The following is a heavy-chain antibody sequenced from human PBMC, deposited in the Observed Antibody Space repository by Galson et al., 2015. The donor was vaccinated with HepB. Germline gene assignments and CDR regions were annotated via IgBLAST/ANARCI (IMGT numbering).Heavy chain of an antibody. CDR1: GFSVSTNY. Sequence: SLRLSCAASGFSVSTNYMSWVRQPPGKGLEWVSVLYIGGGTYYADSVKGRFTISRDSSKNTLYLQMSSLRAEDTAVYYCVNGHTAAGTRGLGFRYYYYYGMDVWGQGTTVTVSS. V-gene: IGHV3-66*01. J-gene: IGHJ6*02. CDR2: LYIGGGT. CDR3: VNGHTAAGTRGLGFRYYYYYGMDV. D-gene: IGHD6-13*01.